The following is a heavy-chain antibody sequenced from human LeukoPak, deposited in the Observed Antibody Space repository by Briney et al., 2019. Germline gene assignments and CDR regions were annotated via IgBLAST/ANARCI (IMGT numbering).Heavy chain of an antibody. CDR3: ANTTRVAPGGRAEYFQH. D-gene: IGHD1-1*01. J-gene: IGHJ1*01. V-gene: IGHV4-59*03. Sequence: SETLSLTCTVSGGSISSYYWSWIRQPPGKGLEWIGYIYYSGSTNYNPSLKSRVTISVDASEKQISLRLRSVTAANTAIYYCANTTRVAPGGRAEYFQHWGQGILVIVSS. CDR1: GGSISSYY. CDR2: IYYSGST.